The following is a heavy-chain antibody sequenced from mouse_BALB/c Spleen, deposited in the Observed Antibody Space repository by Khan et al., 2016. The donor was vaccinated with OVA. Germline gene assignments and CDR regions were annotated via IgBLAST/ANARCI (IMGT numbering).Heavy chain of an antibody. Sequence: QVQLQQSGAELVKPGASVRLSCKASGYTFTSYYLYWVKQRPGQGLEWIGDINPSSGGTNFNEKFKSKATLTVEKSSSTAYIQLNSLPSEDSAVYYCSRSEYGAFAYWGQGTLVTVSA. CDR2: INPSSGGT. CDR3: SRSEYGAFAY. CDR1: GYTFTSYY. D-gene: IGHD1-1*02. V-gene: IGHV1S81*02. J-gene: IGHJ3*01.